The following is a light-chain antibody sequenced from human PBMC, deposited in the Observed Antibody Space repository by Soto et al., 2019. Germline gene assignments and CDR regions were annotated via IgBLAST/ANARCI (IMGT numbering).Light chain of an antibody. J-gene: IGKJ1*01. CDR3: QQRSNWPRT. CDR2: DAS. V-gene: IGKV3-11*01. CDR1: QSVSSF. Sequence: EIVLTQSPATLSLSPGERATLSCRASQSVSSFLAWYQQKPGQAPSLLIYDASKRATGIPARFSGSGSGTDFTLTISSLEPEDFAVYYCQQRSNWPRTFGQGTKVEIK.